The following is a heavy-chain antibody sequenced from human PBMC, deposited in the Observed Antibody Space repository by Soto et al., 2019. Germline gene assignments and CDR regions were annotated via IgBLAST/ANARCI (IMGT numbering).Heavy chain of an antibody. J-gene: IGHJ6*02. CDR3: VRDPVGATIPVVYVIDG. CDR2: ISSGGSNI. D-gene: IGHD1-26*01. Sequence: GPRRLPGAVAGFTLSSYEMNWVRPAPGRGLEWVSYISSGGSNIHYEDSVKGRFTISRDNAKNSLYLQMTSLRAEDTAVYYLVRDPVGATIPVVYVIDGWGQGTTVSVSS. V-gene: IGHV3-48*03. CDR1: GFTLSSYE.